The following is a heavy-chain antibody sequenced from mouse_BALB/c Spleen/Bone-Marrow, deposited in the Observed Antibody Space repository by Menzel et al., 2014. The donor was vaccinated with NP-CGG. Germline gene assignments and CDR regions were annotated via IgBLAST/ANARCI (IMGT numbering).Heavy chain of an antibody. CDR2: IRFKSNNYAT. V-gene: IGHV6-6*02. CDR1: GFTFSNYW. Sequence: DVKLQESGGGLVQPGGSMKLSCVASGFTFSNYWMNWVRQSPEKGLEWVAEIRFKSNNYATHYAESVKGRFTISRDESKSSVNLQMNNLRAENTGIYYSTRSGRGYTMDYWGQGPLLTVSS. J-gene: IGHJ4*01. CDR3: TRSGRGYTMDY. D-gene: IGHD1-3*01.